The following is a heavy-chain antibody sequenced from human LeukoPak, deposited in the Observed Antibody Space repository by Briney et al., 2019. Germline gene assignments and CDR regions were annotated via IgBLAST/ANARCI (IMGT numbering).Heavy chain of an antibody. D-gene: IGHD3-10*01. Sequence: PSETLSLTCTVSGGSISSYYWSWIRQPPGKGLEWIGYIYYSGSTNYNPSLKSRVTISVDTSKNQFSLKLSSVTAADTAVYYCARLYLVRGVIAWFDPWGQGTLVTVSS. CDR2: IYYSGST. J-gene: IGHJ5*02. CDR3: ARLYLVRGVIAWFDP. V-gene: IGHV4-59*08. CDR1: GGSISSYY.